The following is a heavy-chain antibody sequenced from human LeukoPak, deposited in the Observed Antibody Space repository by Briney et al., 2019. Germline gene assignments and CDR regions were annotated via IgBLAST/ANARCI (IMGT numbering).Heavy chain of an antibody. CDR3: ARAYCSGGSCGRGEIDY. D-gene: IGHD2-15*01. CDR1: GGSISSSNW. V-gene: IGHV4-4*02. Sequence: SETLSLTCAVSGGSISSSNWWSWVRQPPGKGLEWIGEIYHSGSTNYNPSLKSRVTISVDKSKNQFSLKLSSVTAADTAVYYCARAYCSGGSCGRGEIDYWGQGTLVTVSS. CDR2: IYHSGST. J-gene: IGHJ4*02.